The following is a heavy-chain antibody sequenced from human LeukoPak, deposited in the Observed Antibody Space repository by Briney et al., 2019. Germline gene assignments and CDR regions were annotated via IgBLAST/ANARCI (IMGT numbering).Heavy chain of an antibody. Sequence: GASLKISCKGSGFSFTSYWIGWVRQMPGKGLEWMGIIYPGDSETIYSPSFQGQVTISADKSINTAYLQWSSLKASDTAMYYCARRPYSNSSGGYMDVWGTGTTVTVSS. CDR2: IYPGDSET. J-gene: IGHJ6*03. D-gene: IGHD6-6*01. CDR1: GFSFTSYW. CDR3: ARRPYSNSSGGYMDV. V-gene: IGHV5-51*01.